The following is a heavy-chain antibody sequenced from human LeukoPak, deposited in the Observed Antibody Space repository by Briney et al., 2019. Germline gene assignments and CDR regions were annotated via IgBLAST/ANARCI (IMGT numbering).Heavy chain of an antibody. CDR3: ARVTVLGIRRWFDP. CDR2: IYYSGST. Sequence: KSSETLSLTCTVSGGSISSYYWSWIRQPPGKGLEWIGYIYYSGSTNYNPSLKSRVTISVDTSKNQFSLKLSSVTAADTAVYYCARVTVLGIRRWFDPWGQGTPVTVSS. V-gene: IGHV4-59*01. D-gene: IGHD7-27*01. J-gene: IGHJ5*02. CDR1: GGSISSYY.